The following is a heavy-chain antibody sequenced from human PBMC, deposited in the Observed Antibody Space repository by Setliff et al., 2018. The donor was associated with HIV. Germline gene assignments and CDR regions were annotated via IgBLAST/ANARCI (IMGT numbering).Heavy chain of an antibody. D-gene: IGHD3-16*02. Sequence: GASVKVSCKASGYIFVGSDITWVRQAPGQGLEWMGWISPGNGNTNYAQKIEGRVTMTTDTLTSTAHMELRSLKSDDTAVYYCVRDNEIRATRVITRVLDYWGQGTLVTVSS. V-gene: IGHV1-18*01. CDR1: GYIFVGSD. J-gene: IGHJ4*02. CDR3: VRDNEIRATRVITRVLDY. CDR2: ISPGNGNT.